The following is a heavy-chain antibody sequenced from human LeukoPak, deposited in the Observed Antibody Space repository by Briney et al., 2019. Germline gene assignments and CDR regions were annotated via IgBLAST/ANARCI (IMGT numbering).Heavy chain of an antibody. V-gene: IGHV3-30-3*01. Sequence: PGGSLRLSCAASGFTFSSYAMHWVRQAPGKGLEWVAVISYDGSNKYYADSVKGRFTISRDNSKNPLYLQMNSLRAEDTAVYYCARSNSPIPPHPAYYFDYWGQGTLVAVSS. CDR2: ISYDGSNK. CDR1: GFTFSSYA. J-gene: IGHJ4*02. D-gene: IGHD2-21*01. CDR3: ARSNSPIPPHPAYYFDY.